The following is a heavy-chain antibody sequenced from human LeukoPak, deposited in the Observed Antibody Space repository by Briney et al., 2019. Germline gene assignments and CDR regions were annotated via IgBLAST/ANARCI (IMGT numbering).Heavy chain of an antibody. CDR2: IRSKANSYAT. J-gene: IGHJ6*04. D-gene: IGHD2-2*01. CDR3: TRRHCSSTSCYDCDCGCDV. V-gene: IGHV3-73*01. Sequence: GGSLRLSCAASGFTFSGSAMHWVRQASEKGLEWVGRIRSKANSYATAYAASVKGRSTISRDDSKNTAYLQMNSLKTEDTAVYYCTRRHCSSTSCYDCDCGCDVRGKGTTVTVSS. CDR1: GFTFSGSA.